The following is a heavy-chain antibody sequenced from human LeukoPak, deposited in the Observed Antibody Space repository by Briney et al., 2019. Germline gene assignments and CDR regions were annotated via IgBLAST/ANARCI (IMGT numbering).Heavy chain of an antibody. D-gene: IGHD3-22*01. J-gene: IGHJ4*02. V-gene: IGHV1-69*05. CDR2: IIPIFGTA. CDR3: ARGGYYDSSGYYPLGFDY. Sequence: SVKVSCKASGGTFSSYAISWVRQAPGQGLEWMGRIIPIFGTANYAQKFQGRVTITTDESTSTAYMELSSLRSEDTAVYYCARGGYYDSSGYYPLGFDYWGQGTLVTVSS. CDR1: GGTFSSYA.